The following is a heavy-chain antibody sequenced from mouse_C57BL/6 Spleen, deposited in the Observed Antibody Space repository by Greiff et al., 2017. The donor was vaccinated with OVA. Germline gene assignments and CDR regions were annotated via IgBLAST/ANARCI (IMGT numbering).Heavy chain of an antibody. CDR2: INPNNGGT. Sequence: EVQLQQSGPELVKPGASVKIPCKASGYTFTDYNMDWVKQSHGKSLEWIGDINPNNGGTIYNQKFKGKATLTVDKSSSTAYMELRSLTSEDTAVYYCARSGHHYYGKEFADWGQGTLVTVSA. CDR3: ARSGHHYYGKEFAD. V-gene: IGHV1-18*01. CDR1: GYTFTDYN. D-gene: IGHD2-1*01. J-gene: IGHJ3*01.